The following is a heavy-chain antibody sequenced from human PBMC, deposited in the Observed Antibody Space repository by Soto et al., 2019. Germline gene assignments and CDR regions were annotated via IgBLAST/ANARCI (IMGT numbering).Heavy chain of an antibody. Sequence: EVQLVESGGGLVQPGGSLRLSCAASGFTVSSNYMNWVRQAPGKGLEWVSVIYSGVSTYYADSVKGRFTISRDNSKNTLYLQMNTLRAXXXXXXXXXXXXXXXXXXXGQGTLVTVSS. CDR2: IYSGVST. CDR3: XXXXXXXXXX. CDR1: GFTVSSNY. J-gene: IGHJ4*02. V-gene: IGHV3-66*01.